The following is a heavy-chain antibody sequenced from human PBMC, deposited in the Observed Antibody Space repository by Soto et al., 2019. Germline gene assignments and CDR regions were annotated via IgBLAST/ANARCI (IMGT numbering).Heavy chain of an antibody. Sequence: EESGGGAVQPGRSLRVSCEASGFIFSSYGMHWVRQAPGKGLEWVAFINYDGSNKFYGDSVKGRFTISRDNSKNTLFLQMSSLRGEDTAVYYCARCKQKVMHCAVDVWGQGATVTVTS. CDR2: INYDGSNK. J-gene: IGHJ6*02. D-gene: IGHD2-21*01. V-gene: IGHV3-33*01. CDR1: GFIFSSYG. CDR3: ARCKQKVMHCAVDV.